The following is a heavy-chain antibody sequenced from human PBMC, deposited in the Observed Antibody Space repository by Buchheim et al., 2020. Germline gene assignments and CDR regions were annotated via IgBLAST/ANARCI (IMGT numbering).Heavy chain of an antibody. V-gene: IGHV3-30*04. CDR3: ASDHGAPDAVDY. D-gene: IGHD4-17*01. CDR1: GLTFSDYA. Sequence: VQLVESGGGVVQPGRSLRLSCAASGLTFSDYAMHWVRQAPGKGLEWVAATSSDGNNEYYADSVKGQFTISRDNSKDTLYLQMNGLRTEDTAVYYCASDHGAPDAVDYWGQGIL. J-gene: IGHJ4*02. CDR2: TSSDGNNE.